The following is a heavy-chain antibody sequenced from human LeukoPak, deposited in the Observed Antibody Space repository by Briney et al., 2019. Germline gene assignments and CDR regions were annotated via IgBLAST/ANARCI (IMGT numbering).Heavy chain of an antibody. Sequence: GGSLRLSCAASGFTFSTYWMHWVRQAPGKGLVWVSRIDSDGINSYYADSVKGRFTISRDNSKNTLYLQMNSLRADDTAVYYCATDSSPDFWGQGTLVTVSS. J-gene: IGHJ4*02. D-gene: IGHD3-22*01. CDR2: IDSDGINS. V-gene: IGHV3-74*01. CDR3: ATDSSPDF. CDR1: GFTFSTYW.